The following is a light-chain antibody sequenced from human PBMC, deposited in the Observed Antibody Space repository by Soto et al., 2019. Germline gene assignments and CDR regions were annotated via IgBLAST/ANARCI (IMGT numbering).Light chain of an antibody. Sequence: QSVLTQPRSVSGSPGQSVAISCTGTNSNLGDYNYVSWYQQHPGKAPKLMIYDVSKRPSGVPDRFSGSKSGNTASLTISGLQAEDEADYYCCSSAGTYTYVFGTGTKVTVL. V-gene: IGLV2-11*01. J-gene: IGLJ1*01. CDR1: NSNLGDYNY. CDR3: CSSAGTYTYV. CDR2: DVS.